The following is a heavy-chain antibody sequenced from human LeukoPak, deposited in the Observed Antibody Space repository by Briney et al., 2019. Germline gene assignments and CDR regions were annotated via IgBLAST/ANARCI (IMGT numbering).Heavy chain of an antibody. D-gene: IGHD3-3*01. CDR1: GDSIRSYY. V-gene: IGHV4-59*01. Sequence: PSETLSLTCTVSGDSIRSYYWSSIRQPPEKGLEWIGNIYYSGSTKYNPSLKSRVTISVDTSKNQFSLKLSSVTAADTAVYYCARVKIKGGITIFKEYHYMDVWGKGTTVTVSS. J-gene: IGHJ6*03. CDR2: IYYSGST. CDR3: ARVKIKGGITIFKEYHYMDV.